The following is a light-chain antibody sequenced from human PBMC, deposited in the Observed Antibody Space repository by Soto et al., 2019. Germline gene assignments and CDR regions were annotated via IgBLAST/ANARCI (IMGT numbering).Light chain of an antibody. V-gene: IGLV2-14*01. J-gene: IGLJ1*01. CDR2: EVS. CDR3: SSYTSSSILPYV. CDR1: STDVGGYNY. Sequence: QSVLTQPASVSGSPGQSITISCTGTSTDVGGYNYVSWYQQHPGEAPKLMIFEVSNRPSGVSNRFSGSKSGNTASLTISGLQAEDEADYYCSSYTSSSILPYVFGTGTQLTVL.